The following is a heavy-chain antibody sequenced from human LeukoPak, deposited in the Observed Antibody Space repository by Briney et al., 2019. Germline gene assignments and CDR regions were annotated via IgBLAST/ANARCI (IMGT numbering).Heavy chain of an antibody. Sequence: GGSLRLSCAASGFTVSSNYMSWVRQAPGKGLEWVSVIYSGGSTYYADSVKGRFTISRDNSKNTLYLQVNSLRAEDTAVYYCARHDYYGSGSYYTGGGYGMDVWGQGTTVTVSS. J-gene: IGHJ6*02. V-gene: IGHV3-53*01. D-gene: IGHD3-10*01. CDR2: IYSGGST. CDR1: GFTVSSNY. CDR3: ARHDYYGSGSYYTGGGYGMDV.